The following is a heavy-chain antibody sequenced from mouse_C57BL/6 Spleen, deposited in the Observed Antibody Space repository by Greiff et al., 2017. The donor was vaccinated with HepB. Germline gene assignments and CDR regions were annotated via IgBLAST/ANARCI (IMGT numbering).Heavy chain of an antibody. CDR3: ARSLITTVVYWYFDV. Sequence: VQLQQSGPELVKPGASVKIPCKASGYTFTDYNMDWVKQSHGKSLEWIGDINPNNGGTIYNQKFKGKATLTVDKSSSTAYMELRSLTSEDTAVYYCARSLITTVVYWYFDVWGTGTTVTVSS. J-gene: IGHJ1*03. D-gene: IGHD1-1*01. CDR1: GYTFTDYN. V-gene: IGHV1-18*01. CDR2: INPNNGGT.